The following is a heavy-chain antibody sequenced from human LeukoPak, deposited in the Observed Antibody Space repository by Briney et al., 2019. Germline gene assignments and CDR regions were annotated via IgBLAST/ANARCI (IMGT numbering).Heavy chain of an antibody. CDR3: AREEVIAAAGPTLDY. J-gene: IGHJ4*02. CDR1: GYTFTDYY. Sequence: ASVTASCKASGYTFTDYYMHWVRQAPGQGLEWMGWINPNSGGTNYAQKFQGRVTMTRDTSISTAYMELSRLRSDDTAVFYCAREEVIAAAGPTLDYWGQGALVTVSS. V-gene: IGHV1-2*02. CDR2: INPNSGGT. D-gene: IGHD6-13*01.